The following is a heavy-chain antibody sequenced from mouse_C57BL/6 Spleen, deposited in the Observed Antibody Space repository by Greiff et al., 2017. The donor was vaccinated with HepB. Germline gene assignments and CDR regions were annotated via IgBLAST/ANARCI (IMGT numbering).Heavy chain of an antibody. Sequence: EVQVVESGAELVRPGASVKLSCTASGFNIKDDYMHWVKQRPEQGLEWIGWIDPENGDTEYASKFQGKATITADTSSNTAYLQLSSLTSEDTAVYYCTTPFDYGRDYWGQGTTLTVSS. CDR2: IDPENGDT. V-gene: IGHV14-4*01. D-gene: IGHD1-1*01. CDR1: GFNIKDDY. CDR3: TTPFDYGRDY. J-gene: IGHJ2*01.